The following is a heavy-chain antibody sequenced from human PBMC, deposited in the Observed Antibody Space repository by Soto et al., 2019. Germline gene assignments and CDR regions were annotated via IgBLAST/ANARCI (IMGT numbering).Heavy chain of an antibody. CDR3: TTDQDDDYYYGMDV. CDR2: IKSKTDGGTT. J-gene: IGHJ6*02. Sequence: GGSLRLSCAASGFTFSNAWMNWVRQAPGKGLEWVGRIKSKTDGGTTDYAAPVKGRFTISRDDSKNPLYLQMNSLKTEDTAVYYCTTDQDDDYYYGMDVWGQGTTVTVSS. D-gene: IGHD3-3*01. V-gene: IGHV3-15*07. CDR1: GFTFSNAW.